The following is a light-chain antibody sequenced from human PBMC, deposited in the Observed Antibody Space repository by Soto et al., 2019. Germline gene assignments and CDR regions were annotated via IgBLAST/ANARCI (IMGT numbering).Light chain of an antibody. CDR3: QQYGDSPLT. Sequence: EIVLTQSPDTLSLSPGERATLSCRASQSVSGNYLGWYQQKPGQAPRLIIYGASSGATGIPDRFRGSGSGTDFTLTINRLEPEDFALYYCQQYGDSPLTYGGGTKVEVK. J-gene: IGKJ4*01. CDR2: GAS. CDR1: QSVSGNY. V-gene: IGKV3-20*01.